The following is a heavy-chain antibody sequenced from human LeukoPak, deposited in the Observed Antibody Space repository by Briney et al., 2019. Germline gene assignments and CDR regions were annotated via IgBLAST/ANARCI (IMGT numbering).Heavy chain of an antibody. V-gene: IGHV3-30*02. Sequence: GGSLRLSCAASGFTFSRYGMHWVRQTPGKGLEWVAFIRHDGSYQQYADSVKGRFTVSRDNSKDTVYLQMNSLRTEDTAVYYCAKNRDSSDYPSDFDYWGQGTLITVSS. J-gene: IGHJ4*02. CDR2: IRHDGSYQ. CDR3: AKNRDSSDYPSDFDY. CDR1: GFTFSRYG. D-gene: IGHD6-19*01.